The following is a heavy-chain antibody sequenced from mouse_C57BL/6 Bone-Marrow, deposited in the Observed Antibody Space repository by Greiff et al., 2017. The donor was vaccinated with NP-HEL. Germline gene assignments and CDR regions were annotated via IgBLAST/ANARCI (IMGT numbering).Heavy chain of an antibody. V-gene: IGHV1-53*01. CDR1: GYTFTSYW. J-gene: IGHJ2*01. CDR2: FNPSNGGT. Sequence: QVQLQQSGTELVKPGASVKLSCKASGYTFTSYWMHWVKQRPGQGLEWIGNFNPSNGGTNYNEKFKSKATLTVDKSSSTAYMQLSSLTSEDSAVYYCARWDYYGSFDYWGQGTTLTVSS. CDR3: ARWDYYGSFDY. D-gene: IGHD1-1*01.